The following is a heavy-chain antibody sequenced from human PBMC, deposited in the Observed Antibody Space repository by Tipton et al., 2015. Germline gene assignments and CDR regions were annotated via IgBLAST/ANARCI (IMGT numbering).Heavy chain of an antibody. CDR1: GGSISSSLYY. D-gene: IGHD1-14*01. V-gene: IGHV4-39*07. CDR3: ARDVGGRDGRNHAFDL. Sequence: TLSLTCVVSGGSISSSLYYWGWIRQPPGKGLEWIGTIYFSGITYYNPSLKSRVTMSVDTSKNQFSLKLSSVTAADTAVYFCARDVGGRDGRNHAFDLWGQGTMVTVSS. CDR2: IYFSGIT. J-gene: IGHJ3*01.